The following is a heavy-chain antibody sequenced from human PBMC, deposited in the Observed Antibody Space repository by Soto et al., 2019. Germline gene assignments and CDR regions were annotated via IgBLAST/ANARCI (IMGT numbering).Heavy chain of an antibody. CDR1: GFTFSTYS. V-gene: IGHV3-21*01. J-gene: IGHJ4*02. Sequence: ESGGGLVKPGGSLRLSCAASGFTFSTYSMSWVRQAPGKGLEWVSSIGSRSIYIYYADSLRGRFTISRDNAKNSLYLQMNSLRAEDTAVYYCASNIPGRHIDYWGQGTLVTVSS. CDR2: IGSRSIYI. CDR3: ASNIPGRHIDY.